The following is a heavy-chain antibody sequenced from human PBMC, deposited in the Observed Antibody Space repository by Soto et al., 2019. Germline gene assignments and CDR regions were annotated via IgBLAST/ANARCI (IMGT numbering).Heavy chain of an antibody. V-gene: IGHV1-8*01. Sequence: QVQLVQSGAEVKRPGASVKVSCKASGYTFTSYDINWVRQATGQGLEWMGWMNPNSGNTGYAQKFQGRVTMTRNTSISSAYMELSSLRSEDTAVYYCARGRYYDSSGLGNWFDPWGQGTLVTVSS. CDR2: MNPNSGNT. CDR3: ARGRYYDSSGLGNWFDP. CDR1: GYTFTSYD. J-gene: IGHJ5*02. D-gene: IGHD3-22*01.